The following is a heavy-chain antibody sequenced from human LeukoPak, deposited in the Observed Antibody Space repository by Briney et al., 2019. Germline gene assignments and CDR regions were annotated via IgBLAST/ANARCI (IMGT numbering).Heavy chain of an antibody. V-gene: IGHV4-30-4*01. Sequence: SQTLSLTCTVSGGSISSGDYYWSWIRQPPGKGLEWIGYIYYSGSTYYNPSLKSRVTISVDTSKNQFSLRLSSVTAADTAVYYCARPYSGDWLHGFDIWGQGTMVTVSS. J-gene: IGHJ3*02. D-gene: IGHD6-19*01. CDR1: GGSISSGDYY. CDR2: IYYSGST. CDR3: ARPYSGDWLHGFDI.